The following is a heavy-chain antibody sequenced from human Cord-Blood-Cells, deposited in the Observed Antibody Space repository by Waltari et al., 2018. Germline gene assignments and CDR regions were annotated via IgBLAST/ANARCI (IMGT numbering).Heavy chain of an antibody. CDR1: GGSLSGYY. V-gene: IGHV4-34*01. CDR3: ARTSYYYDSSGYYYGYFDL. Sequence: QVQLQQWGAGLLKPSETLSLTCAVYGGSLSGYYWGWIRQPPGKGLEWMGVINQWGSTDSNPVRKRPVTISVDTSKNQFSLKLSSVTAADTAVYYSARTSYYYDSSGYYYGYFDLCGRGPLVTVSS. CDR2: INQWGST. D-gene: IGHD3-22*01. J-gene: IGHJ2*01.